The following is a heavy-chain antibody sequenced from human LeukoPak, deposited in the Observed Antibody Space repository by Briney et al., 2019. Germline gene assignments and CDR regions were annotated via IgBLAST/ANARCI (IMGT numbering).Heavy chain of an antibody. J-gene: IGHJ4*02. D-gene: IGHD3-10*01. CDR1: GGSFSGYY. CDR3: ARSGAVTYYYGSGSYYAPARLRYFDY. Sequence: SETLSLTCAVYGGSFSGYYWSWIRQPPGKGLEWIGEINHSGSTNYNPSLKSRVTISVDTSKNQFSLELSSVTAADTAVYYCARSGAVTYYYGSGSYYAPARLRYFDYWGQGTLVTVSS. V-gene: IGHV4-34*01. CDR2: INHSGST.